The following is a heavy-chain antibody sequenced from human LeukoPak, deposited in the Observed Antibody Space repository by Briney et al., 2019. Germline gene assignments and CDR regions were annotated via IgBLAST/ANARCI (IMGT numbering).Heavy chain of an antibody. CDR3: ARTNLGSGWRFDY. D-gene: IGHD6-19*01. J-gene: IGHJ4*02. CDR1: EFASSDFY. V-gene: IGHV3-11*06. Sequence: GGSLRLSCGASEFASSDFYMTWIRQAPGKGLEWVSYISSSSSHTNYADSVKGRFTISRDNAKNSLYLQMNSLRVEDTAVYYCARTNLGSGWRFDYWGQGTLVTVSS. CDR2: ISSSSSHT.